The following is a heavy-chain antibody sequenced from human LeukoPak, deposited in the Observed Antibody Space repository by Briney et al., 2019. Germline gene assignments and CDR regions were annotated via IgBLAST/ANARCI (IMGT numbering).Heavy chain of an antibody. CDR3: ARDLYGDYPDDY. CDR2: INPNSGGT. D-gene: IGHD4-17*01. Sequence: RASVKVSCKASGYTFTGYYMHWVRQPPGQGLEWMGWINPNSGGTNYAQKFQGRVTMTRDTSISTAYMELSRLRSDDTAVYYCARDLYGDYPDDYWGQGTLVTVSS. V-gene: IGHV1-2*02. J-gene: IGHJ4*02. CDR1: GYTFTGYY.